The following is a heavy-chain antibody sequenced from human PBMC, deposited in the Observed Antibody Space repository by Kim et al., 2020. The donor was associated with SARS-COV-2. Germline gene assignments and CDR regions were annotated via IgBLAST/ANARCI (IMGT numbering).Heavy chain of an antibody. CDR2: ISSSSSTI. CDR3: ARVKGSGYYDSSGYYNRRPFDY. Sequence: GGSLRLSCAASGFTFSSYSMNWVRQAPGKGLEWVSYISSSSSTIYYADSVKGRFTISRDNAKNSLYLQMNSLRDEDTAVYYCARVKGSGYYDSSGYYNRRPFDYWGQGTLVTVSS. J-gene: IGHJ4*02. D-gene: IGHD3-22*01. CDR1: GFTFSSYS. V-gene: IGHV3-48*02.